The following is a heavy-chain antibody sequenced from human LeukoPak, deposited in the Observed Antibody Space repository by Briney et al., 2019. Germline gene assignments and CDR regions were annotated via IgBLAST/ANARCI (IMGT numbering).Heavy chain of an antibody. Sequence: SETLSLTCTVSGGSISSSSYHWGWVRQPPGKGLDWIGSIYYSGSTFNNPSLKSRVTISVDTSKNQFSLKLSSVTAADTAVYYCANVVTASNWYFDLWGRGTLVTVSS. CDR1: GGSISSSSYH. CDR3: ANVVTASNWYFDL. V-gene: IGHV4-39*07. D-gene: IGHD2-21*02. J-gene: IGHJ2*01. CDR2: IYYSGST.